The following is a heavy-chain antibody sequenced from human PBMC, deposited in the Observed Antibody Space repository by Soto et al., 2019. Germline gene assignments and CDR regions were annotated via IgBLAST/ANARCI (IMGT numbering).Heavy chain of an antibody. Sequence: QVQLRESGPGLVKPSETLSLTCNVSGGSISPHYVNWIRQPAGKGLEWIGRVHTSGSSDDSPSRKSRVTMSVDTPKKQFALKLNSVTAADTAVYYCAREVYTSGWNYDYGGQGILATVSS. V-gene: IGHV4-4*07. CDR2: VHTSGSS. D-gene: IGHD6-19*01. CDR3: AREVYTSGWNYDY. CDR1: GGSISPHY. J-gene: IGHJ4*02.